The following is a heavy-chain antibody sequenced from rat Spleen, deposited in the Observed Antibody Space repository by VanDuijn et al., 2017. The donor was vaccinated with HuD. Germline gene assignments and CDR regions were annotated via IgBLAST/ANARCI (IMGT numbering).Heavy chain of an antibody. CDR2: ISYDGTST. V-gene: IGHV5-20*01. Sequence: EVQLVESGGDLVQPGRAIKLSCAASGFTFSNYDMAWVRQAPTKGLEWVASISYDGTSTYYRDSVKGRFTISRDNAKSILYLQMDSLRSEDTATYYCTGPFDYWGQGVMVTVSS. CDR1: GFTFSNYD. J-gene: IGHJ2*01. CDR3: TGPFDY.